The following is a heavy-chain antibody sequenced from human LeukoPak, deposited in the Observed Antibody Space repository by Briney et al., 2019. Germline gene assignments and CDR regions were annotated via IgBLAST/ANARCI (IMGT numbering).Heavy chain of an antibody. CDR1: GFTFSSYG. CDR3: AKDMTPFFYGSGRDYFDY. V-gene: IGHV3-30*02. J-gene: IGHJ4*02. D-gene: IGHD3-10*01. Sequence: GGSLRLSCAASGFTFSSYGMHWVRQAPGKGVEWVAFIRYDGSNKYYADSVKGRFTISRDNSKNTLYLQMNSLRAEDTAVYYCAKDMTPFFYGSGRDYFDYWGQGTLVTVSS. CDR2: IRYDGSNK.